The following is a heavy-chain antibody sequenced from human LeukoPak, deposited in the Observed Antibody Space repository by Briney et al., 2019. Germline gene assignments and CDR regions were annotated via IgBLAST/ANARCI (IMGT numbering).Heavy chain of an antibody. Sequence: ASVKVSCKASGYTFTGYYMHWVRQAPGQGLEWMGWINPNSGGTNYAQKFQGRVTMTRDTSISTAYMELSRLRSDDTAVYYCARVMVRGLPRGWFDPWGQGTLVTVSS. CDR3: ARVMVRGLPRGWFDP. J-gene: IGHJ5*02. CDR1: GYTFTGYY. CDR2: INPNSGGT. V-gene: IGHV1-2*02. D-gene: IGHD3-10*01.